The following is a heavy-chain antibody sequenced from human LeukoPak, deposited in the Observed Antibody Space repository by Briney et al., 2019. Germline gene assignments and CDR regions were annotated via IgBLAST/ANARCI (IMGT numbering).Heavy chain of an antibody. CDR3: ARDRKGKTYYDFWSHYYYYMDV. J-gene: IGHJ6*03. Sequence: PGGSLRLSCAASGLTFSNYGMHWVRQAPGKGLEWVAFIAYDGNVKYYAESVKGRFTISRDNSKNTLSLQMNSLRAEDTAVYYCARDRKGKTYYDFWSHYYYYMDVWGKGTTVTVSS. D-gene: IGHD3-3*01. CDR1: GLTFSNYG. V-gene: IGHV3-30*03. CDR2: IAYDGNVK.